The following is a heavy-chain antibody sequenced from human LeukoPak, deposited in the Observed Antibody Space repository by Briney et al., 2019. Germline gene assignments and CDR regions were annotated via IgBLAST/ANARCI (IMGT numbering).Heavy chain of an antibody. CDR3: ATTVTTRYYFDY. V-gene: IGHV4-39*01. CDR1: GGSISTSRHY. CDR2: MYYSGST. J-gene: IGHJ4*02. D-gene: IGHD4-17*01. Sequence: SETLSLTCTVSGGSISTSRHYRGWIRQPPGKGLEWIGNMYYSGSTYYNPSLKSRVTISVDTYKSRFSLKLSSVTAADTAVYYCATTVTTRYYFDYWGQGTLVTVSS.